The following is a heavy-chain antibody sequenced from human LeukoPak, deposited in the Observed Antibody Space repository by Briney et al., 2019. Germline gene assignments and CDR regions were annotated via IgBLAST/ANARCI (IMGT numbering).Heavy chain of an antibody. CDR1: GFTFSDYH. Sequence: GSVRLSCAVSGFTFSDYHMSWIGQAPGKGLEWISYISSSGSYKNYADSVKGRLTISRDNAKNSLYLQMKSLRAEDTAVYYCARDAGGLWGQGTRVTVS. CDR3: ARDAGGL. D-gene: IGHD3-16*01. CDR2: ISSSGSYK. J-gene: IGHJ6*02. V-gene: IGHV3-11*06.